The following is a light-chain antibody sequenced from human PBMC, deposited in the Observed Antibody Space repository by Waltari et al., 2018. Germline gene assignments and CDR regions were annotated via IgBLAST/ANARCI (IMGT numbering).Light chain of an antibody. CDR1: SSDVRWYNY. CDR2: DVS. V-gene: IGLV2-14*03. CDR3: SSYTSSSTLWV. Sequence: QSALTQPASVSGSPGQSITISCTGTSSDVRWYNYVSWYQQHPGKAPKLMISDVSNRPSGVSNRFSGSKSGNTASLTISGLQAEDGADYYCSSYTSSSTLWVFGGGTKLTVL. J-gene: IGLJ3*02.